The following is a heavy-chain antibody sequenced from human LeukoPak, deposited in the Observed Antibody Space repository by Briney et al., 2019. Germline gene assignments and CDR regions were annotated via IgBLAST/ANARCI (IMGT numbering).Heavy chain of an antibody. D-gene: IGHD2-21*01. CDR3: ARHSDHIGAI. CDR1: GSTFTHQW. CDR2: FYAGDSDY. V-gene: IGHV5-51*01. J-gene: IGHJ4*02. Sequence: GASLEISFQAAGSTFTHQWIGWGRQQSGSGLEGIGIFYAGDSDYIYSPSFQGHVTISADTSINTPYLEWSRLEASDTAIYYCARHSDHIGAIWGQGTLVSVSS.